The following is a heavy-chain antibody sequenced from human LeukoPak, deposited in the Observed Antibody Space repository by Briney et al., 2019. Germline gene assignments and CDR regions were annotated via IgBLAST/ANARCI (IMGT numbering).Heavy chain of an antibody. Sequence: ASVKVSCKASGYTFTSYYMHWVRQAPGQGLEWMGVINPSGGSTTSAQKFQDRVSMTRDTSINTAYMELTSLRSGDTAVYYCARATPGGLHGYSFDYWGQGTVVTVYS. D-gene: IGHD5-24*01. CDR1: GYTFTSYY. V-gene: IGHV1-46*01. J-gene: IGHJ4*02. CDR3: ARATPGGLHGYSFDY. CDR2: INPSGGST.